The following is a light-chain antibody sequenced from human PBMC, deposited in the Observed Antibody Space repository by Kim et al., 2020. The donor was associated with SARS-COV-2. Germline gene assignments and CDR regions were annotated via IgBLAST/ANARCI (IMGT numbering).Light chain of an antibody. J-gene: IGLJ3*02. CDR2: LEGSGSY. CDR3: ETWDSNTRV. CDR1: SGHSSYI. Sequence: SSVKLTCTLSSGHSSYIIAWHQQQPGKAPRYLMKLEGSGSYNKGSGVPDRFSGSSSGADRYLTISNLQSEDEADYYCETWDSNTRVFGGGTQLTFL. V-gene: IGLV4-60*03.